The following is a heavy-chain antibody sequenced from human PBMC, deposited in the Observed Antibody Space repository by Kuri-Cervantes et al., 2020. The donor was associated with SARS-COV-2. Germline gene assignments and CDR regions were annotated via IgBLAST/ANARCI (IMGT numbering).Heavy chain of an antibody. CDR1: GFTFSSYG. Sequence: GGSLRLSCAASGFTFSSYGMHWVRQAPGKGLEWVAVISYDGSNKYYADSVKCRITISRDNSKNAQNLQMNRLRAENTAVYYGTKEPGAVPGRKAVKIWGRGTMVTVSS. J-gene: IGHJ3*02. CDR3: TKEPGAVPGRKAVKI. D-gene: IGHD6-19*01. V-gene: IGHV3-30-3*01. CDR2: ISYDGSNK.